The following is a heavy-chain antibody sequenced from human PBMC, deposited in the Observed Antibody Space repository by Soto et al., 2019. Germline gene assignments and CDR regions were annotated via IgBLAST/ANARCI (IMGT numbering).Heavy chain of an antibody. D-gene: IGHD3-22*01. CDR2: IVPVFRAA. Sequence: SVKGSCKSSGRTFRTHGISRGRQAPGQRLEWMGGIVPVFRAAKYAQKFQGRVTITADESTSTAYMEMSSLKAEDTALYYCARADRRFYDSWADYNMDVWGQGTPVNVSS. CDR1: GRTFRTHG. CDR3: ARADRRFYDSWADYNMDV. V-gene: IGHV1-69*13. J-gene: IGHJ6*01.